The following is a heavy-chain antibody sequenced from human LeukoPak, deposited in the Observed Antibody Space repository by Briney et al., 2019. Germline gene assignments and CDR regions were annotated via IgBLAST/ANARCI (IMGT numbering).Heavy chain of an antibody. CDR2: IYYSGST. Sequence: PSETLSLTCTVSGGSISSYYWSWIRQPPGKGLEWIGYIYYSGSTNYNPSLKSRVTISVDTSKNQFSLKLSSVTAADTAVYYCARVQNWGSWFGELGGYMDVWGKGTTVTVSS. V-gene: IGHV4-59*08. CDR3: ARVQNWGSWFGELGGYMDV. CDR1: GGSISSYY. D-gene: IGHD3-10*01. J-gene: IGHJ6*03.